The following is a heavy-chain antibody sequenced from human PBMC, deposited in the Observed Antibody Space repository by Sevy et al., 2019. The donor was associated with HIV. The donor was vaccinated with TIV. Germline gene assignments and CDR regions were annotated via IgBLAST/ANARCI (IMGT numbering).Heavy chain of an antibody. CDR3: AKRRVQSGLSGGGANYGWDV. J-gene: IGHJ6*02. D-gene: IGHD2-15*01. CDR1: GFPFSNYA. CDR2: LIGGGSRT. V-gene: IGHV3-23*01. Sequence: GGSLRLSCAASGFPFSNYAMSWIRQAPGKGLEWVSTLIGGGSRTYYADSVTGRFTISRDNSKNTLYLQINSLRADDTALYYCAKRRVQSGLSGGGANYGWDVCGHGTTVTVSS.